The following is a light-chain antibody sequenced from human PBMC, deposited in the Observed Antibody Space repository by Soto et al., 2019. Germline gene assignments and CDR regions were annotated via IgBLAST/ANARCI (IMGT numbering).Light chain of an antibody. CDR3: QQRLT. J-gene: IGKJ1*01. V-gene: IGKV3-20*01. CDR1: QSVSSSY. Sequence: EIVLTQSPGTLSLSPGERATLSCRASQSVSSSYLAWYQQKPGQAPRLLIYGASSRATGIPDRFSGSGSGTDFTLTISRLEPEDFAVYYCQQRLTFGQGTKVESK. CDR2: GAS.